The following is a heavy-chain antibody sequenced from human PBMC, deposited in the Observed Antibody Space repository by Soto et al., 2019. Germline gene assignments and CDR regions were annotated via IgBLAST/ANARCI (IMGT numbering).Heavy chain of an antibody. V-gene: IGHV3-23*01. D-gene: IGHD3-3*01. J-gene: IGHJ4*02. CDR2: ISGSGGST. Sequence: GSLRLSCAASGFTFSSYAMSWVRQAPGKGLEWVSAISGSGGSTYYADSVKGRFTISRDNSKNTLYLQMNSLRAEDTAVYYCAKDRFLEWFPDYWGQGTLVTVSS. CDR1: GFTFSSYA. CDR3: AKDRFLEWFPDY.